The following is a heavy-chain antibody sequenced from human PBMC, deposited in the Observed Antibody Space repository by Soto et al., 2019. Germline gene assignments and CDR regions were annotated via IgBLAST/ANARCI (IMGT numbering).Heavy chain of an antibody. CDR1: GGTFSSYS. CDR2: VVPKLGNI. J-gene: IGHJ4*02. CDR3: TIVGRENNWNDGKFEY. V-gene: IGHV1-69*08. Sequence: QVQLVQSGAEVKKPGSSVKVSCKAPGGTFSSYSINWVRQAPGQGHEWMGRVVPKLGNINFVRKFQGILTLTADKSTRTSFLELSSLRPEYTAVYYCTIVGRENNWNDGKFEYWGQVTQVTVSS. D-gene: IGHD1-20*01.